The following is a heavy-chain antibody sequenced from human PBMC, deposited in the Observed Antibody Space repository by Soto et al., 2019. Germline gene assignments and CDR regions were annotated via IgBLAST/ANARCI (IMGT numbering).Heavy chain of an antibody. V-gene: IGHV3-33*01. CDR1: GFTFNAYA. J-gene: IGHJ6*02. CDR3: ARGLGGYEILRGGDYYYAMDV. D-gene: IGHD3-9*01. CDR2: IWYDGSNK. Sequence: QVQLVESEGGVVQPGRSLRLSCAASGFTFNAYAMHWVRQAPGKGLEWVAIIWYDGSNKYYGDSVKGRFTISRDNSKTVLYLQMNSLRADDTAVYYCARGLGGYEILRGGDYYYAMDVWGQGTTVTVSS.